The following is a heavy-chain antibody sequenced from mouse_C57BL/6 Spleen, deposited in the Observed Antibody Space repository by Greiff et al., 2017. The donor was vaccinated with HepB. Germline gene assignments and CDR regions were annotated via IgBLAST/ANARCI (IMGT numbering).Heavy chain of an antibody. V-gene: IGHV1-55*01. CDR3: ARGGQPATGAMDY. D-gene: IGHD3-3*01. CDR2: IYPGSGST. J-gene: IGHJ4*01. CDR1: GYTFTSYW. Sequence: QVQLQQSGAELVKPGASVKMSCKASGYTFTSYWITWVKQRPGQGLEWIGDIYPGSGSTNYNEKFKSKATLTVDTSSSTAYMQLSSLTSEDSAVYYCARGGQPATGAMDYWGQGTSVTVSS.